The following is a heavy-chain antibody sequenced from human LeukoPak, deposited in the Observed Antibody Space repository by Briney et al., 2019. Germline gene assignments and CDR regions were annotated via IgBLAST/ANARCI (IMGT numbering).Heavy chain of an antibody. D-gene: IGHD5/OR15-5a*01. V-gene: IGHV4-34*01. Sequence: SETLSLTCAVYGGSFRGYYWSWIRQPPGKGLEWIGEINHSRSTNYNPSLKSRVTISVDTSKTQLSLRMSSVTAADTAVYYCARRHSTSGDTFDIWGQGTMVTVSS. CDR3: ARRHSTSGDTFDI. CDR2: INHSRST. CDR1: GGSFRGYY. J-gene: IGHJ3*02.